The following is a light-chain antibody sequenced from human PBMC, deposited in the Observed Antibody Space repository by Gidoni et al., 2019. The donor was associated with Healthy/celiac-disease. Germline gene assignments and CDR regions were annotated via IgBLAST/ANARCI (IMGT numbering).Light chain of an antibody. V-gene: IGKV1-39*01. CDR1: QSISSY. CDR3: QQSYSTPRT. Sequence: DIQMTESPSSLSAAVVDRVTITCRASQSISSYLNWYQQKPGKAPQLLIYAASSLQSGVPSRFSGSGSGTDFTLTISSLQPEDFATYYCQQSYSTPRTFGQGTKVEIK. CDR2: AAS. J-gene: IGKJ1*01.